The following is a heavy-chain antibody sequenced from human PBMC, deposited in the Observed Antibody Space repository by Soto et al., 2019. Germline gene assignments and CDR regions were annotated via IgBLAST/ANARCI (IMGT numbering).Heavy chain of an antibody. CDR1: GFTFSSYA. D-gene: IGHD3-22*01. Sequence: PGGSLRLSCAASGFTFSSYAMSWVRQAPGKGLEWVSAISGSGGSTYYADSVKGRFTISRDNSKNTLYLKMNSLRAEDTAVYYCAKDHYYDSSDPEFTRDYWGQGTMVTVSP. J-gene: IGHJ4*02. CDR2: ISGSGGST. V-gene: IGHV3-23*01. CDR3: AKDHYYDSSDPEFTRDY.